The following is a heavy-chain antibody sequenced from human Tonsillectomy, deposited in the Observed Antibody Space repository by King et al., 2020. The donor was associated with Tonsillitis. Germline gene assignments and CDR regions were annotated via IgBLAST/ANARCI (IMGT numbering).Heavy chain of an antibody. Sequence: VQLVESGGGVVQPGRSLRLSCVASGFTFSRYAMHWVRQAPGKGLEWVAGISSDGSNKFYADSVKGRFTISRDNSKNTLDLHMNSLRAEDTAVYYCARDWEEVTYYFDYWGQGTLVTVPS. CDR2: ISSDGSNK. CDR3: ARDWEEVTYYFDY. D-gene: IGHD1-26*01. J-gene: IGHJ4*02. CDR1: GFTFSRYA. V-gene: IGHV3-30-3*01.